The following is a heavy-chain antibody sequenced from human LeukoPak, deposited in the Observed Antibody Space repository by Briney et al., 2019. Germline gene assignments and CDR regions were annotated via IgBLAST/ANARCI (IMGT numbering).Heavy chain of an antibody. J-gene: IGHJ3*02. CDR2: IIPIFGTA. Sequence: GASVKVSCKASGGTFSSYAISWVRQAPGQGLEWMGGIIPIFGTANYAQKFQGRVTITADESTSTAYMELSSLRSEDTAVYYCARVMITFGGVIVTPNAFDIWGQGTMVTVSS. CDR3: ARVMITFGGVIVTPNAFDI. V-gene: IGHV1-69*13. CDR1: GGTFSSYA. D-gene: IGHD3-16*02.